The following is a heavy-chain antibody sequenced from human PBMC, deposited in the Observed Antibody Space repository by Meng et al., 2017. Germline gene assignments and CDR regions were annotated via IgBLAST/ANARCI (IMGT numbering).Heavy chain of an antibody. CDR1: GFYFNNAW. D-gene: IGHD1-26*01. J-gene: IGHJ4*02. V-gene: IGHV3-15*01. CDR2: IKSNTDGGTA. Sequence: ELHLVESWGDLVKPGGSLGLSCAASGFYFNNAWMSWVRQAPGKGLEWVGRIKSNTDGGTAEYAAPVTGRFTISRDDSKSTLYLQMSGLRIHDTGVYYCTWDDKAVSDYWGQGTLVTVSS. CDR3: TWDDKAVSDY.